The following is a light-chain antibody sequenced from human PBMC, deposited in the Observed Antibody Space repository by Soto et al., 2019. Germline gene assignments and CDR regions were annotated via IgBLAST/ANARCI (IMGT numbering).Light chain of an antibody. J-gene: IGLJ2*01. CDR3: CSSAWRRTLV. V-gene: IGLV2-23*01. Sequence: QSALTQPASVSGSPGQSITISCTGTSSDVGNYDLVSWYQQHPGKAPKLMIYEGTKRPSGVSNRFSGSKSGNTASLTISGLQAEDEADYHCCSSAWRRTLVFGGGTKVTVL. CDR1: SSDVGNYDL. CDR2: EGT.